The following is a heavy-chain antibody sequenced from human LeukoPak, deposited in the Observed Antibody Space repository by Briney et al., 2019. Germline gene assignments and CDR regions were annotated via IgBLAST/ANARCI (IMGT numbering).Heavy chain of an antibody. D-gene: IGHD3-16*01. CDR1: GFTFSNYW. J-gene: IGHJ4*02. CDR3: ARDLGGGGGY. V-gene: IGHV3-74*01. Sequence: GGSLRLSCAASGFTFSNYWMHWVRQAPGKGLVWVSRIDTDGGSTGYADSVKGRFTISRDNAKNTLFLQMSSLRAEDTAVYYCARDLGGGGGYWGQGTLVTVSS. CDR2: IDTDGGST.